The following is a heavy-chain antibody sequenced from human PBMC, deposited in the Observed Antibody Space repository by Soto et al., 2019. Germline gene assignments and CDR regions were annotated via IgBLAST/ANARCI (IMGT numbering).Heavy chain of an antibody. CDR1: GGSISSGGYY. V-gene: IGHV4-31*03. D-gene: IGHD3-16*01. CDR3: ARGVEHDCVWGRVVVWGFDY. CDR2: IYYSGST. Sequence: PSETLSLTCTVSGGSISSGGYYWSWIRQHPGKGLEWIGYIYYSGSTYYNPSLKSRVTISVDTSKNQFSLKLSSVTAADTAVYYGARGVEHDCVWGRVVVWGFDYWGQGTLVTVSS. J-gene: IGHJ4*02.